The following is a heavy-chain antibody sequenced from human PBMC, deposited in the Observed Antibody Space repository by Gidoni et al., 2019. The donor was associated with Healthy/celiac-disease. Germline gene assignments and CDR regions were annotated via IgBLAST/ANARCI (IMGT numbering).Heavy chain of an antibody. D-gene: IGHD3-3*01. J-gene: IGHJ6*02. CDR2: ISSSSSYI. Sequence: QAPGKGLEWVSSISSSSSYIYYADSVKGRFTISRDNAKNSLYLQMNSLRAEDTAVYYCATITDGYDFWSGYYPNNYCYGMDVWGQGTTVTVSS. V-gene: IGHV3-21*01. CDR3: ATITDGYDFWSGYYPNNYCYGMDV.